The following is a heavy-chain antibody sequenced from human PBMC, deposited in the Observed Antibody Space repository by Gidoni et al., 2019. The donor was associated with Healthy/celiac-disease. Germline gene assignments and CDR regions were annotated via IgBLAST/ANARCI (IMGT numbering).Heavy chain of an antibody. CDR1: GFTFSSYS. CDR3: ARVFKAAREEDY. J-gene: IGHJ4*02. D-gene: IGHD6-6*01. V-gene: IGHV3-48*02. CDR2: ISSSSSTI. Sequence: EVQLVESGGGLVQPGGSLRLSCAASGFTFSSYSMNWVRPAPGKGLGWVSYISSSSSTIYYADSVKGRFTISRDNAKNSLYLQMNSLRDEDTAVYYCARVFKAAREEDYWGQGTLVTVSS.